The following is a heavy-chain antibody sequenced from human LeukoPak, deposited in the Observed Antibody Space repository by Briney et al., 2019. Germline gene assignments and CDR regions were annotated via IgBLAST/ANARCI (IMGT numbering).Heavy chain of an antibody. CDR1: GYTFTSYG. Sequence: ASVKVSCKASGYTFTSYGISWVRQAPGQGLEWMGWISAYNGNTNYAQKFQGRVTMTRDTSISTAYMELSRLRSDDTAVYYCARESRAVAGHAFDIWGQGTMVTVSS. CDR3: ARESRAVAGHAFDI. CDR2: ISAYNGNT. V-gene: IGHV1-18*01. J-gene: IGHJ3*02. D-gene: IGHD6-19*01.